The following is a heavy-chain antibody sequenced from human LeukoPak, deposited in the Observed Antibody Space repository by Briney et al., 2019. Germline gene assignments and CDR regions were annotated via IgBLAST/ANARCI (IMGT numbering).Heavy chain of an antibody. Sequence: QPGRSLRLSCAASGFTFSSYGMHWVRQAPGKGLEWVAVIWYDGSNKYYADSVKGRFTISRDNSKNTLYLQMNSLRAEDTAVYYCARDLFYYGSGRGYYYYGMDVWGQGTTVTVSS. D-gene: IGHD3-10*01. V-gene: IGHV3-33*01. CDR2: IWYDGSNK. J-gene: IGHJ6*02. CDR1: GFTFSSYG. CDR3: ARDLFYYGSGRGYYYYGMDV.